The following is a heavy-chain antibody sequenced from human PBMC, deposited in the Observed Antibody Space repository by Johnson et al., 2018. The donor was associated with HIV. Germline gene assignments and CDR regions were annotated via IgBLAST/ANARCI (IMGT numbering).Heavy chain of an antibody. CDR1: GFTFSSYA. V-gene: IGHV3-23*04. D-gene: IGHD1-26*01. J-gene: IGHJ3*02. CDR2: ISGSGGST. CDR3: ARDGWEQRGETVGDGFDI. Sequence: VQLVESGGGLVQPGGSLRLSCAASGFTFSSYAMSWVRQAPGKGLEWVSAISGSGGSTYYADSVKGRFTISRDNTKNSVYLQMNSLRVEDTAFYYCARDGWEQRGETVGDGFDIWGQGTMVTVSS.